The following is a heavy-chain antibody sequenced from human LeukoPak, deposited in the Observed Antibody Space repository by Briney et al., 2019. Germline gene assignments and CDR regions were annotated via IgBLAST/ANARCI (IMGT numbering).Heavy chain of an antibody. CDR3: ARRDSYDYDTSRGYYFDY. CDR2: ISESGGTT. Sequence: GGSLRLSCAASGFIFRSYGMSWVRQAPGKGLEWVSSISESGGTTNHADSVKGRFTISRDNSKGTLNLQMNSLRAEDTAVYYCARRDSYDYDTSRGYYFDYWGQGTLVTVSS. D-gene: IGHD3-22*01. V-gene: IGHV3-23*01. CDR1: GFIFRSYG. J-gene: IGHJ4*02.